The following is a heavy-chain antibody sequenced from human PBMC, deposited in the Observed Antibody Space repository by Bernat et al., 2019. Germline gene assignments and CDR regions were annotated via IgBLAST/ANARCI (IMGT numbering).Heavy chain of an antibody. CDR3: AKDPKRYCSGGSCYPYFDY. D-gene: IGHD2-15*01. V-gene: IGHV3-73*02. J-gene: IGHJ4*02. CDR2: IRSKPNNYAT. CDR1: GFTFSDSA. Sequence: EVELVESGGGLVQPGGSLKVSCAASGFTFSDSAMHWVRQASGKGLEWVGRIRSKPNNYATEYAASVKGRFIISRDDSKSTAYLQMNSLRAEDTAVYYCAKDPKRYCSGGSCYPYFDYWGQGTLVTVSS.